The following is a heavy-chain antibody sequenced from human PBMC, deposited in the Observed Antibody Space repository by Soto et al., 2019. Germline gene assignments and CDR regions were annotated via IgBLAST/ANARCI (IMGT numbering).Heavy chain of an antibody. J-gene: IGHJ5*02. D-gene: IGHD3-16*01. CDR1: GGFLSESY. CDR3: VRIRYQLPSSVLWLDP. V-gene: IGHV4-34*01. CDR2: INHVGGT. Sequence: SETLSLTCAVYGGFLSESYWSWIRQPPGKGLEWIGEINHVGGTNYNPSLKSRVTMSVDTSQNQFSLRLISVTAADTAMYFCVRIRYQLPSSVLWLDPWGQGTPVTVSS.